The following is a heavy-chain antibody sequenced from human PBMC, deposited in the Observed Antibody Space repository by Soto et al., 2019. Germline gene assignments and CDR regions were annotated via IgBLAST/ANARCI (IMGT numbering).Heavy chain of an antibody. CDR2: ITGTSAFT. J-gene: IGHJ4*02. D-gene: IGHD3-16*01. CDR3: ARDNLAFQGAFDL. Sequence: GGSLRLSXAASGFIFSDFQLNWVRQAPGRGLEWLSSITGTSAFTHYAGSIEGRFTISRDNPNNSLFLQMDNLRPEDTAAYYCARDNLAFQGAFDLWGQGTLVTVSS. V-gene: IGHV3-21*01. CDR1: GFIFSDFQ.